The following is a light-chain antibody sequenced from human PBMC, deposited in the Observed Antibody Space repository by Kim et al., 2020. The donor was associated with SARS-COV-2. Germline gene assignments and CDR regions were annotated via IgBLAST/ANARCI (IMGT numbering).Light chain of an antibody. J-gene: IGKJ2*01. CDR3: QQLNTYPYT. Sequence: STSVEDRVPITGRAGQGIGRYLAWYEQKPEEAPKVLIHTASTLQTGVPSRFSGSGSGTDFALTISSLQPEDSATYFCQQLNTYPYTVGQRTKLEI. CDR1: QGIGRY. CDR2: TAS. V-gene: IGKV1-9*01.